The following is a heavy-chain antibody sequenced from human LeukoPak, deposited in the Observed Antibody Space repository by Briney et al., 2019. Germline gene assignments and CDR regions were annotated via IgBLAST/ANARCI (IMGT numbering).Heavy chain of an antibody. V-gene: IGHV4-59*08. CDR2: IYYSGST. CDR3: ARHLEDAFDI. J-gene: IGHJ3*02. CDR1: GGSISSYY. D-gene: IGHD5-24*01. Sequence: PSETLSLTCTVSGGSISSYYWSWIRQPPGKGLEWIGDIYYSGSTYYNPSLKSRVTISVDTSKNQFSLKLSSVTAADTAVYYCARHLEDAFDIWGQGTMVTVSS.